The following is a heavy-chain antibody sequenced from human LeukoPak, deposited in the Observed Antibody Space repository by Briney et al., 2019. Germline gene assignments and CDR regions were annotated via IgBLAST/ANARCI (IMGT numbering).Heavy chain of an antibody. CDR2: ISAYNGNT. J-gene: IGHJ5*02. D-gene: IGHD3-10*01. V-gene: IGHV1-8*03. Sequence: ASVKVSCKASGYTFTGYYMHWVRQAPGQGLEWMGWISAYNGNTNYAQKLQGRVTITRNTSISTAYMELSSERSEDTAVYYCARRWPRITMVRGVKKGGDWFDPWGQGTLVTVSS. CDR1: GYTFTGYY. CDR3: ARRWPRITMVRGVKKGGDWFDP.